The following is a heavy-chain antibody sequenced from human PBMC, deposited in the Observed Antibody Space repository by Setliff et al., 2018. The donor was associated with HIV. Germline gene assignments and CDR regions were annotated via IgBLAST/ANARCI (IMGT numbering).Heavy chain of an antibody. CDR1: GYSFASHS. D-gene: IGHD5-12*01. Sequence: ASVKVSCKASGYSFASHSLHWVRQAPGQGLEWMGWINTGNGNTKYSQKFQDRVTITRDTSANTGYMELSGLRSEDTAVYYCARDRVPKRGYTYREPDFDSWGQGALVTVSS. CDR3: ARDRVPKRGYTYREPDFDS. CDR2: INTGNGNT. J-gene: IGHJ5*01. V-gene: IGHV1-3*04.